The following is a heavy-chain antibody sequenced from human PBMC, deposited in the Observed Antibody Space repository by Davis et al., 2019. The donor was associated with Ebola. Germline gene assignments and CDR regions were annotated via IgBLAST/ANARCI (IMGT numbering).Heavy chain of an antibody. CDR3: ARDPRSGSYYLYYYYGMDV. J-gene: IGHJ6*02. CDR2: ISGSGGST. D-gene: IGHD1-26*01. CDR1: GFTFSSYA. Sequence: GESLKISCAASGFTFSSYAMSWVRQAPGKGLEWVSVISGSGGSTYYADSVKGRFTISRDNAKNSLYLQMNSLRDEDTAVYYCARDPRSGSYYLYYYYGMDVWGQGTTVTVSS. V-gene: IGHV3-23*01.